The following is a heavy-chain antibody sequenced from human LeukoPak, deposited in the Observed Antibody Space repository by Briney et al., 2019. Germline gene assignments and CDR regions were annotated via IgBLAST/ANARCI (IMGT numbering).Heavy chain of an antibody. CDR3: ARDRYSSGWYDY. J-gene: IGHJ4*02. CDR2: IYYSGST. Sequence: SETLSLTCTVSGGSISSYYWSWIRQPPGKGLEWIGYIYYSGSTNYNPSLKSRVTISVDTSKNQFSLELSSVTAADTAVYYCARDRYSSGWYDYWGQGTLVTVSS. CDR1: GGSISSYY. D-gene: IGHD6-19*01. V-gene: IGHV4-59*01.